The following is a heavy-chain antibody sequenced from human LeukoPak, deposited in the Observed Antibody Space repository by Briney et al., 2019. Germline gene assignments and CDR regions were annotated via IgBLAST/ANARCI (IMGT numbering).Heavy chain of an antibody. V-gene: IGHV3-23*01. D-gene: IGHD3-10*01. CDR2: ISGSGGSR. J-gene: IGHJ2*01. CDR1: GVTFSNFA. CDR3: ARDTYRYYSVSDRFFDL. Sequence: GGSLRLSCEASGVTFSNFAMSWVREAPEKGLEWVAPISGSGGSRYHADSIQGRFTISRDNSNNTLYLQMRSLSADDTAVYYCARDTYRYYSVSDRFFDLWGRGTLVTVSS.